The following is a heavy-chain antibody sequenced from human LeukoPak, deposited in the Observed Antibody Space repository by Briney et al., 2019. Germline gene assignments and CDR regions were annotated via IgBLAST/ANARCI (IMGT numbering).Heavy chain of an antibody. Sequence: PSETLSLTCAVYGGSFSGYYWSWIRQPPGKGLEWIGEINHSGSTYYNPSLKSRVTISVDTSKNQFSLKLSSVTAADTAVYYCARRSGWAIDYWGQGTLVTVSS. D-gene: IGHD6-19*01. J-gene: IGHJ4*02. CDR3: ARRSGWAIDY. V-gene: IGHV4-34*01. CDR2: INHSGST. CDR1: GGSFSGYY.